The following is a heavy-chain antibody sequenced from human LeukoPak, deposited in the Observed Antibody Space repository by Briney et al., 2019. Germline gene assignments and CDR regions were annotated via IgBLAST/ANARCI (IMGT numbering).Heavy chain of an antibody. CDR1: GFSLRTRGVG. J-gene: IGHJ4*02. CDR3: AHSMYYSTRPYYFDY. CDR2: IFWDDDK. V-gene: IGHV2-5*02. D-gene: IGHD3-16*01. Sequence: SGPTLVNPTQTLTLTCTFSGFSLRTRGVGVGWIRQPPGKALEWLTVIFWDDDKRYIPSLKSRLTITQDTSKNQVVLTMTNMDPMDTATYYCAHSMYYSTRPYYFDYWGQGTLVTVSS.